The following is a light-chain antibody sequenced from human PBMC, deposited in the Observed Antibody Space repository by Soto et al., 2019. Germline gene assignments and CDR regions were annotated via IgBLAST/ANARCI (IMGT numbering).Light chain of an antibody. CDR3: QQYGSSPPYT. CDR1: QSVSSSY. V-gene: IGKV3-20*01. J-gene: IGKJ2*01. CDR2: GAS. Sequence: EIVLTQSPGTLSLSPGERATLSCRASQSVSSSYLAWYQQKPGQAPRLLIYGASSRATGIPDRFSGSGSGTDFTLTISRLEPEDFAVYSCQQYGSSPPYTFGQGTQLEIK.